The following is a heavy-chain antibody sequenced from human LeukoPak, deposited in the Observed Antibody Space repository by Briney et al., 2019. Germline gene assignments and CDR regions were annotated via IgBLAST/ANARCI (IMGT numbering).Heavy chain of an antibody. J-gene: IGHJ4*02. CDR2: ISGSGGST. V-gene: IGHV3-23*01. CDR1: GFTFSTYA. CDR3: ARVPVTYGYYFDY. D-gene: IGHD4-17*01. Sequence: GGSLRLSCAASGFTFSTYAMTWGRQAPGKGLEWVSAISGSGGSTYYADSVKGRFTISRDNSKNTLYLQMNSLRAEDTAVYYCARVPVTYGYYFDYWGQGTLVTVSS.